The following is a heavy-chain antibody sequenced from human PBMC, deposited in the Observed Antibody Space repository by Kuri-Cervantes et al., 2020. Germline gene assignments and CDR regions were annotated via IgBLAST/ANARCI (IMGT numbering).Heavy chain of an antibody. V-gene: IGHV4-59*08. Sequence: SETLSLTCTVSGGSISSYYWSWIRQPPGKGLEWIGYIYYSGSTNYNPSLKSRVTISVDTSKNQFSLKLSSVTAADTAVYYCARTNAYYYSSSLQHEDYWGQGTLVTVSS. D-gene: IGHD6-13*01. CDR1: GGSISSYY. CDR3: ARTNAYYYSSSLQHEDY. J-gene: IGHJ4*02. CDR2: IYYSGST.